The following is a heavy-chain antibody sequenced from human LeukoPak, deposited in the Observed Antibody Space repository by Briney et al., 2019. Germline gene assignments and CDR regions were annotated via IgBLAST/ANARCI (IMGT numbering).Heavy chain of an antibody. CDR2: ITGSGGYI. D-gene: IGHD1-1*01. Sequence: SGGSPRLSCAVSGFSLIIYSMNWVRQAPGKGLEWVSTITGSGGYIYYEDSVKGRLTISRDNAKDSLYLQMNSLRVEDTAVYYCARGLDGGDYWGQGTRVTVSS. CDR3: ARGLDGGDY. CDR1: GFSLIIYS. V-gene: IGHV3-21*01. J-gene: IGHJ4*02.